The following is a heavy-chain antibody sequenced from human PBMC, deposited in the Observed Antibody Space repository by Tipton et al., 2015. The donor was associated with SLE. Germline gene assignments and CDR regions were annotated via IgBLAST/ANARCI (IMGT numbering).Heavy chain of an antibody. CDR3: ARDGGAAAENYNYRMDV. J-gene: IGHJ6*04. Sequence: TLSLTCTVSGGSIFSSYWSWIRQPPGKGLEWIGCIYFSGSTNYNPSLRSRVTMSVDSSNSQFSLKLSSVTAADTAVYYCARDGGAAAENYNYRMDVWGIGTTVTVSS. CDR2: IYFSGST. CDR1: GGSIFSSY. D-gene: IGHD6-13*01. V-gene: IGHV4-59*01.